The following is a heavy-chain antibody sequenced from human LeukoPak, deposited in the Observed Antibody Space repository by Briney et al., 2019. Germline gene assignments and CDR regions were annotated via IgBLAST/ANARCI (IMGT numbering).Heavy chain of an antibody. Sequence: GGSLRLSCAASGFTFSNYAMRWVRQAPGKGLEWVSGISGSGDSTYYADSVKGRFTISRDNSKNTLYLQMNSLRAEDTAVYYCAKDRPVLLWFGELSYYFDYWGQGTLVTVSS. D-gene: IGHD3-10*01. V-gene: IGHV3-23*01. CDR2: ISGSGDST. CDR3: AKDRPVLLWFGELSYYFDY. J-gene: IGHJ4*02. CDR1: GFTFSNYA.